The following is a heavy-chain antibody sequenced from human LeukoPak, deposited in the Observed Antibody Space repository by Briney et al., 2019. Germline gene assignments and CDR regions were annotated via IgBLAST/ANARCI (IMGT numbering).Heavy chain of an antibody. CDR2: IYHSGRT. Sequence: SETLSLTCTVSGYSISSGYYWGWIRQPPGKGLEWIGSIYHSGRTYYNPSLKSRVTISVDTSKNQFSLKLSSVTAADTAVYYCARDPWYSNEPASDYWGQGTLVTVSS. CDR3: ARDPWYSNEPASDY. V-gene: IGHV4-38-2*02. CDR1: GYSISSGYY. J-gene: IGHJ4*02. D-gene: IGHD6-13*01.